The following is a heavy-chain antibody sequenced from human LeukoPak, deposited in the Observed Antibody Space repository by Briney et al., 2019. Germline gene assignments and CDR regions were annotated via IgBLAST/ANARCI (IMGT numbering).Heavy chain of an antibody. Sequence: GGSLRLSWAASGFTFSSYWMSWVRQAPGKGLEWVANIKQDGSEKYYVDSVKGRFTIARDNAKNSLYLQMNSLRAEETAVYYCARGSYRRPTDYWGQGTLVTVSS. D-gene: IGHD1-26*01. CDR3: ARGSYRRPTDY. J-gene: IGHJ4*02. V-gene: IGHV3-7*01. CDR2: IKQDGSEK. CDR1: GFTFSSYW.